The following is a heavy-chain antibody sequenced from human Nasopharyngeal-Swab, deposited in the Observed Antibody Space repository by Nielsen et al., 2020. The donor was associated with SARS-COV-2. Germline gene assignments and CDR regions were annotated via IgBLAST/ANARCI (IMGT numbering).Heavy chain of an antibody. CDR2: IYYSGST. CDR3: ARGRGGYCSSTSCYGGRGMDV. J-gene: IGHJ6*02. Sequence: WIRQPPGKGLEWIGYIYYSGSTNYNPSLKSRATISVDTSKNQFSLKLSSVTAADTAVYYCARGRGGYCSSTSCYGGRGMDVWGQGTTVTVSS. D-gene: IGHD2-2*01. V-gene: IGHV4-59*01.